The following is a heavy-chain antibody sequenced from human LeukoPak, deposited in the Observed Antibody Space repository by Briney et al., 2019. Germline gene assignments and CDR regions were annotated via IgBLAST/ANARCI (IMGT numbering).Heavy chain of an antibody. Sequence: PGGSLRLSCAASGFTFSRYWMHWVRQAPGKGLAWVSRISSDGSNTNYADSVKGRFTISRDNAKNTLYLQMNSLRAEDTAVYYCAKDKDSTNWYFDYWGQGTLVTVSS. J-gene: IGHJ4*02. V-gene: IGHV3-74*01. CDR1: GFTFSRYW. D-gene: IGHD2-15*01. CDR2: ISSDGSNT. CDR3: AKDKDSTNWYFDY.